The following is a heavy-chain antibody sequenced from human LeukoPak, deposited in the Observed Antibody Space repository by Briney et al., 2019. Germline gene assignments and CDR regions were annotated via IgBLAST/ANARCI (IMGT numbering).Heavy chain of an antibody. CDR3: AKDPLFGVNFPEYFQH. CDR2: ISSTASTI. CDR1: GFTFSSYE. V-gene: IGHV3-48*03. Sequence: GGSLRLSCAASGFTFSSYEMNWVRQAPGKGLEWLSYISSTASTIYYADSVKGRFTISRENSKNTLYLQMNSLRAEDTAVYYCAKDPLFGVNFPEYFQHWGQGTLVTVSS. J-gene: IGHJ1*01. D-gene: IGHD4-23*01.